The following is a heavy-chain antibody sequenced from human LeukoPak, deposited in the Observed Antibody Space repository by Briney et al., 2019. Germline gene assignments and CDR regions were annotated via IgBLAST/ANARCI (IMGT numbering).Heavy chain of an antibody. CDR1: GFTFSSYS. J-gene: IGHJ5*02. CDR2: INSSSSYI. D-gene: IGHD1-14*01. CDR3: ARDSVPESSGDWFDR. V-gene: IGHV3-21*01. Sequence: GGSLRLSCAASGFTFSSYSMNWVRQAPGKGLEWVSSINSSSSYIYYAASVKGRFTIFRDNAKNSLYLQMNSLRAEDTAVYYCARDSVPESSGDWFDRWGQGTLVTVSS.